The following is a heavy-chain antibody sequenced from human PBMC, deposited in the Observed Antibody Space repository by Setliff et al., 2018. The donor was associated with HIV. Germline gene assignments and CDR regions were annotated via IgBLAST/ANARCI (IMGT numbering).Heavy chain of an antibody. CDR2: IIPIFGTG. D-gene: IGHD6-13*01. CDR3: ARDLVGAAEQQLVGGGYYYYGMDV. Sequence: ASVKVSCKASGGTFINSAFNWVRQAPGQGLEWMGSIIPIFGTGNYAQNFQGRVTITADESTSTAYMELSSLRSEDTAVYYCARDLVGAAEQQLVGGGYYYYGMDVWGQGTTVTVSS. V-gene: IGHV1-69*13. CDR1: GGTFINSA. J-gene: IGHJ6*02.